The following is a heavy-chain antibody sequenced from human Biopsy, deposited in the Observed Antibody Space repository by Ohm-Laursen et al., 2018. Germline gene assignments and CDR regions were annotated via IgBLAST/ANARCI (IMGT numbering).Heavy chain of an antibody. J-gene: IGHJ5*02. V-gene: IGHV1-8*01. CDR3: GRAVRNQLLTDP. D-gene: IGHD1-7*01. CDR1: GYTFTSYD. Sequence: ASVKVSCKASGYTFTSYDITRVRQASGQGPEWIGGLNPVSGNSNFGQKFRGRVTVTSDTSISTAYMELSGLTSDDTATYYCGRAVRNQLLTDPWGQGTLVTVTS. CDR2: LNPVSGNS.